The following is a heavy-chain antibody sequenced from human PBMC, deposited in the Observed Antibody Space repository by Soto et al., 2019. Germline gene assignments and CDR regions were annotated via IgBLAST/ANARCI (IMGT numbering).Heavy chain of an antibody. D-gene: IGHD1-7*01. Sequence: QLQLQESGPGLVKPSETLSLTCTVSGGSISSSSYYWGWIRQPPGKGLEWIGSIYYSGSTYYNPSLKSRVTIYVDTSKNQFSLKLSSVTAADTAVYYCARLVDEDWNYWFDPWGQGTLVTVSS. V-gene: IGHV4-39*01. CDR1: GGSISSSSYY. J-gene: IGHJ5*02. CDR3: ARLVDEDWNYWFDP. CDR2: IYYSGST.